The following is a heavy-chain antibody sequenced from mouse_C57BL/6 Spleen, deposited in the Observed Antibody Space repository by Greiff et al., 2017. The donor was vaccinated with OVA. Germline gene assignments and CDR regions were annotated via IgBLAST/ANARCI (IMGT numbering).Heavy chain of an antibody. J-gene: IGHJ3*01. CDR3: ARGRGDY. Sequence: QVQLKQPGAELVKPGASVKLSCKASGYTFTSYWMQWVKQRPGQGLEWIGEIDPSDSYTNYNQKFKGKATLTVDTSSSTAYMQLSSLTSEDSAVYYCARGRGDYWGQGTLVTVSA. V-gene: IGHV1-50*01. CDR2: IDPSDSYT. CDR1: GYTFTSYW.